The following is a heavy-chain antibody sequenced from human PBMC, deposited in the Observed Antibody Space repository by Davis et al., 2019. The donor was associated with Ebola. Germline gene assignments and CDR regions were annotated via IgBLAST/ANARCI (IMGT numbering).Heavy chain of an antibody. J-gene: IGHJ4*02. CDR1: GFTFRRYG. Sequence: PGGSLRLSCAASGFTFRRYGMSWVRQAPGKGLEWVSSMTYSGGRTFFADSVQGRFTVSRDYFKDTLYLQMNSLRVEDTAVYYCAGRSERGYSPFDYWGQGTLVTASS. CDR2: MTYSGGRT. D-gene: IGHD3-22*01. CDR3: AGRSERGYSPFDY. V-gene: IGHV3-23*01.